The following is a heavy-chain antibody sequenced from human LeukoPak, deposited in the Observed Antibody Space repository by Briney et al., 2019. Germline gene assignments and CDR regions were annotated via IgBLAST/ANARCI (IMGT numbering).Heavy chain of an antibody. V-gene: IGHV3-13*04. CDR3: VRAAMPYIINGRRFDY. D-gene: IGHD2-2*01. CDR1: GFASSAYD. J-gene: IGHJ4*02. Sequence: GGSLRLSCAASGFASSAYDMHWVRQITGGGLEWVSTSGTVGDTFYSDSVKGRFTISRENAKNSVHLQMNSLRVEDSAIYFCVRAAMPYIINGRRFDYWGQGTLVTVSS. CDR2: SGTVGDT.